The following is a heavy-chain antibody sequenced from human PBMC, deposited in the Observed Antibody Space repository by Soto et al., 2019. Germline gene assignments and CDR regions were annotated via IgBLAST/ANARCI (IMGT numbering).Heavy chain of an antibody. CDR2: ISSTSSTI. J-gene: IGHJ4*02. CDR3: TRGCLGPVDY. D-gene: IGHD2-8*01. Sequence: EVQLVESGGGLVQPGGSLRLSCAASGFTFRSFGMNWFRQAPGKGLEWVSYISSTSSTIYYADSVKGRFTISRDNAKNSLYLQMSSLRDEDTAVDYCTRGCLGPVDYWGQGTLVTVSS. V-gene: IGHV3-48*02. CDR1: GFTFRSFG.